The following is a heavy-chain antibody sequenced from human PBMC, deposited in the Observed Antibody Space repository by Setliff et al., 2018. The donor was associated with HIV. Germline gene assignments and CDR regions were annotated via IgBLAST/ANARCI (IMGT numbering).Heavy chain of an antibody. CDR1: GYTFTRYF. D-gene: IGHD6-25*01. CDR3: TTDRGVMSDRQRGGNDY. V-gene: IGHV1-46*01. CDR2: INPSCWST. J-gene: IGHJ4*02. Sequence: ASVKVSCKASGYTFTRYFMHCVRQAPGQGLEWLGMINPSCWSTWYAQKFQGRFNMTGDPSTNTLYMELTSLKTEDTAVSYCTTDRGVMSDRQRGGNDYWGQGTLVTVSS.